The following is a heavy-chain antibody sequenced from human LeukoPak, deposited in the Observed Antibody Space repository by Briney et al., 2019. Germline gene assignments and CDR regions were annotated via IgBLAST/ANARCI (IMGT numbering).Heavy chain of an antibody. Sequence: ASVKVSCKASGYTFTSYDINWVRQATGQGLEWMGWMNPNSGNTNYAQKLQGRVTMTTDTSTSTAYMELRSLRSDDTAVYYCARDSSIAAAGVVDYWGQGTLVTVSS. J-gene: IGHJ4*02. D-gene: IGHD6-13*01. CDR3: ARDSSIAAAGVVDY. V-gene: IGHV1-18*01. CDR2: MNPNSGNT. CDR1: GYTFTSYD.